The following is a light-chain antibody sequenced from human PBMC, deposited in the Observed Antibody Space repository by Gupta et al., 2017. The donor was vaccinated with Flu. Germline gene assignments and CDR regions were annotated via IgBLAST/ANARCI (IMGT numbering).Light chain of an antibody. V-gene: IGKV1-39*01. J-gene: IGKJ2*01. CDR1: QSISSY. CDR3: QHSYSTPFT. CDR2: AAS. Sequence: DIQMTQSPSSLSASVGDRVTITCRASQSISSYLNWYQQKPGKAPKLLIYAASSLKSGVPSRFSGSGSGTDFTLTISRLQPEDFATYYCQHSYSTPFTFGQGTKVEIK.